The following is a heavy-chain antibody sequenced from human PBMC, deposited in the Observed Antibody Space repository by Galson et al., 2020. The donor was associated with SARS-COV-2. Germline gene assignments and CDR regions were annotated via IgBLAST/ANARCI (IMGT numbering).Heavy chain of an antibody. V-gene: IGHV3-49*03. CDR2: IRSKAYGGTT. D-gene: IGHD1-26*01. CDR1: GFTFGDYA. Sequence: GGSLRLSCTASGFTFGDYAMSWFRQAPGKGLEWVGFIRSKAYGGTTEYAASVKGRFTISRDDSKSIAYLQMNSLKTEDTAVYYCTRPRLYTTYPGYFDYWGQGTLVTVSS. CDR3: TRPRLYTTYPGYFDY. J-gene: IGHJ4*02.